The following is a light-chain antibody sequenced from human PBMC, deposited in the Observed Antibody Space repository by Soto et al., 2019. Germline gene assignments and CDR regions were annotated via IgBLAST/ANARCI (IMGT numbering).Light chain of an antibody. J-gene: IGKJ1*01. CDR1: QSIRYS. Sequence: DIQLTQSPPTLSDSAGDRATLTCRASQSIRYSLGWYQQMPGKAPKLLIYGASSLQSGVPTRFSGSGSGTEFTLTISSLQPDDFATYFCQHHNSYSQTFGQGTKVEIK. CDR3: QHHNSYSQT. V-gene: IGKV1-5*01. CDR2: GAS.